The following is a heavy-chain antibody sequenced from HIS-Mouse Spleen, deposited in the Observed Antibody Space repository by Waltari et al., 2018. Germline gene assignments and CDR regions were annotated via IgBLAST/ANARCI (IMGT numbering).Heavy chain of an antibody. D-gene: IGHD6-13*01. J-gene: IGHJ2*01. CDR3: AREIPYSSSWYDWYFDL. V-gene: IGHV4-39*07. CDR2: IYYSGST. CDR1: AGSISISIYY. Sequence: QLQLQESGPGLVKPSETLSLPCTVSAGSISISIYYWAWIRQPPGKGLEWIGSIYYSGSTYYNPSLKSRVTISVDTSKNQFSLKLSSVTAADTAVYYCAREIPYSSSWYDWYFDLWGRGTLVTVSS.